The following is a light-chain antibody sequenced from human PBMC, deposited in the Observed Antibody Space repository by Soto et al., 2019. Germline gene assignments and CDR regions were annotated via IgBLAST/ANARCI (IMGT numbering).Light chain of an antibody. CDR2: GSS. CDR1: QGIRND. V-gene: IGKV1-17*01. J-gene: IGKJ1*01. CDR3: LQHHSFPRT. Sequence: DIQMTQSPSSLSASGGDRVAITFRASQGIRNDLGWYQQKPGKAPKRLIYGSSSLQSGVPSRFSGSGSGTEFILTISSLQPEDSATYYCLQHHSFPRTFGQGTKVDI.